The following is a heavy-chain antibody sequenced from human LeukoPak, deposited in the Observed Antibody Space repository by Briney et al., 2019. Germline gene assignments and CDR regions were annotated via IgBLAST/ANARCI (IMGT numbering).Heavy chain of an antibody. CDR3: AKDQDYYYYYGMDV. Sequence: QAGGSLRLSCAASGFTFDDYAMHWVRQAPGKGLEWVSGISWNSGSIGYADSVKGRFTISRDNAKNSLYLQMNSLRAEDTALYYCAKDQDYYYYYGMDVWSQGTTVTVSS. V-gene: IGHV3-9*01. J-gene: IGHJ6*02. CDR2: ISWNSGSI. CDR1: GFTFDDYA.